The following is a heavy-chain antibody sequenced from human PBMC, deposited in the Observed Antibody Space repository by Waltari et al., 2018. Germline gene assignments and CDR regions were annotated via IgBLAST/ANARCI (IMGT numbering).Heavy chain of an antibody. CDR3: ARVRQRDYYYYGMDV. Sequence: QVQLVQSGAEVKKPGSSVKVSCKASGGTFSSYAISWVRQAPGQGLEWMGRIIPIFGTANYAQKCKGRVTITADKSTSTAYMELSSLRSEDTAVYYCARVRQRDYYYYGMDVWGQGTTVTVSS. J-gene: IGHJ6*02. CDR2: IIPIFGTA. D-gene: IGHD6-25*01. V-gene: IGHV1-69*08. CDR1: GGTFSSYA.